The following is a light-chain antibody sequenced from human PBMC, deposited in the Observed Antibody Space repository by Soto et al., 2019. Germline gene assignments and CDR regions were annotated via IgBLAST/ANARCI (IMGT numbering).Light chain of an antibody. CDR2: DVT. J-gene: IGLJ1*01. V-gene: IGLV2-14*01. Sequence: VLTQPASVSGSPGQSLTISCTGTSSDVGGYIYVSWYQQHPGKAPKLMIYDVTSRPSGVSYRFSGSKSGNTASLTISGLQAEDEADYYCSSYTTSSSYVFGTGTKVTVL. CDR3: SSYTTSSSYV. CDR1: SSDVGGYIY.